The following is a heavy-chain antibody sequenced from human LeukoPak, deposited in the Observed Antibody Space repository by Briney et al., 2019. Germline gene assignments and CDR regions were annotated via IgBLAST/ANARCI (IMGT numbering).Heavy chain of an antibody. J-gene: IGHJ6*03. D-gene: IGHD1-1*01. CDR1: RFTFNSYG. Sequence: GGSLRLSCAASRFTFNSYGMHWVRQAPGKGLEWVAFIRHDGSNKYYADSVKGRFTISRDNSKNTLYLQMNSLRAEDTAVYYCTRDPRYNWSYYYMDVWGKGTTVTISS. CDR2: IRHDGSNK. V-gene: IGHV3-30*02. CDR3: TRDPRYNWSYYYMDV.